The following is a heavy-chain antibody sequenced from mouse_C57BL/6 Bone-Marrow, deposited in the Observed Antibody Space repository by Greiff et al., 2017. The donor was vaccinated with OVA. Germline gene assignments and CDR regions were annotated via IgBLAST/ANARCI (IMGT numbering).Heavy chain of an antibody. CDR3: AALWLRRDY. CDR2: INPYNGGT. J-gene: IGHJ2*01. CDR1: GYTFTDYY. D-gene: IGHD2-2*01. V-gene: IGHV1-19*01. Sequence: VQLQQSGPVLVKPGASVKMSCKASGYTFTDYYMNWVKQSHGKSLEWIGVINPYNGGTSYNQKFKGKATLTVDKSSSTAYMELNSLTSEDSAVYYCAALWLRRDYWGQGTTLTVSS.